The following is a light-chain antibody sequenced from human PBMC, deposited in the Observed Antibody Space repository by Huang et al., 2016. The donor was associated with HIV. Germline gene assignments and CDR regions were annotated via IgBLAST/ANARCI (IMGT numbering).Light chain of an antibody. Sequence: EIVLTQSPDTLSLSPGEGATLSCTASQSVTGNYLAWYQQDPGQAPRLLIYGASYRATGVPDRFSGSGSGTDFTLTIDTLEPEDSAVYYCHQYGNSPWTFGQGTKVEIK. V-gene: IGKV3-20*01. J-gene: IGKJ1*01. CDR1: QSVTGNY. CDR2: GAS. CDR3: HQYGNSPWT.